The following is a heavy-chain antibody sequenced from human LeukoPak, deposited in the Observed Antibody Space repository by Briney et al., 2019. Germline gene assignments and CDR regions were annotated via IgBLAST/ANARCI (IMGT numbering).Heavy chain of an antibody. CDR2: ISGNGRTT. J-gene: IGHJ4*02. Sequence: GGSLRLSCTASGFTFSTYAMTWVRQAPGKGPGWASSISGNGRTTSYSDSVRGRFTISRDNSRNTPYLQMNSLRVDDTAVYYCVGQGDASIFYYFDFWGQGTLVTVSS. D-gene: IGHD2/OR15-2a*01. CDR3: VGQGDASIFYYFDF. CDR1: GFTFSTYA. V-gene: IGHV3-23*01.